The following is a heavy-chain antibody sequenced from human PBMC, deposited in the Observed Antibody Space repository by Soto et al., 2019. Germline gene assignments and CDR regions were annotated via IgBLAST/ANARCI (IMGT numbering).Heavy chain of an antibody. V-gene: IGHV1-24*01. CDR2: FDPEDGET. CDR1: GYTMTEVF. Sequence: VSVKGACKSVGYTMTEVFSHCVIQDHGTGLEWMGGFDPEDGETIYAQKFQGRVAMTEDTSTDTAYMELSSLRSEDTAVYYCVFQAEDGIRDL. J-gene: IGHJ2*01. CDR3: VFQAEDGIRDL. D-gene: IGHD3-3*01.